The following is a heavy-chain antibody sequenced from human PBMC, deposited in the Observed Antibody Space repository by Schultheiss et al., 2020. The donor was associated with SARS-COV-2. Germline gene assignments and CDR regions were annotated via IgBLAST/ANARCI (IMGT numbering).Heavy chain of an antibody. V-gene: IGHV4-30-4*01. Sequence: SETLSLTCTVSGGSISSGDYYWSWIRQPPGKGLEWIGYIYYSGSTYYNPSLKSRVTISVDTSKNQFSLKLSSVTAADTAVYYCARAQVQGVSSFDYWGQGTLVTVSS. D-gene: IGHD3-10*01. CDR2: IYYSGST. J-gene: IGHJ4*02. CDR3: ARAQVQGVSSFDY. CDR1: GGSISSGDYY.